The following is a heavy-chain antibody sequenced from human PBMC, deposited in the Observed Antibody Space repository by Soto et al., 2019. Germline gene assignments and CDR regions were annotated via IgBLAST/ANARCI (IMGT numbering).Heavy chain of an antibody. V-gene: IGHV1-69*13. Sequence: SVKVSCKASGGTFSSYAISWVRQAPGQGLEWMGGIIPIFGTANYAQKFQGRVTITADESTSTAYMELSSLRSEDTAVYYCAKELSIVVVVAATGGAFDIWGQGTMVTVSS. CDR1: GGTFSSYA. CDR3: AKELSIVVVVAATGGAFDI. D-gene: IGHD2-15*01. CDR2: IIPIFGTA. J-gene: IGHJ3*02.